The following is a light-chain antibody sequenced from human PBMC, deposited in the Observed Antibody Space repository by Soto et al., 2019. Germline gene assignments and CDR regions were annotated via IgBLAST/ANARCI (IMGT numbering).Light chain of an antibody. J-gene: IGLJ3*02. V-gene: IGLV1-40*01. CDR1: SSNIGAGYD. CDR3: QSYDSSLSALV. Sequence: QSVLTQPPSVSGAPGQRVTISCTGSSSNIGAGYDVHWYQQIPGTAPKLLIYLNNTRPSGVPDRLSGSKSGTSASLAITGLQAEDEADYYCQSYDSSLSALVFGGGTKLTVL. CDR2: LNN.